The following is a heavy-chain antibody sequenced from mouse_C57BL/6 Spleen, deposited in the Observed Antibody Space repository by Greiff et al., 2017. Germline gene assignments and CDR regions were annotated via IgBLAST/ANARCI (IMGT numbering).Heavy chain of an antibody. V-gene: IGHV1-80*01. CDR1: GYAFSSYW. CDR3: ARSMGGAY. Sequence: VQLQQSGASVKISCKASGYAFSSYWMNWVKQRPGKGLEWIGQIYPGDGDTNYNGKFKGKATLTADKSSSTAYMQLSSLTSEDSAVYFCARSMGGAYWGQGTLVTVSA. CDR2: IYPGDGDT. D-gene: IGHD2-3*01. J-gene: IGHJ3*01.